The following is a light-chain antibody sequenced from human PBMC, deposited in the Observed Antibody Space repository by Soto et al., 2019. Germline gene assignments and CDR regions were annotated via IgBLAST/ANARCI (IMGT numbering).Light chain of an antibody. CDR1: TSNIESNT. J-gene: IGLJ2*01. CDR3: AAWDDNLNGPV. Sequence: QSVLTQPPSASGTPGQRVTISCSGSTSNIESNTVNWYQQLPRTAPKLLIYSNEQRPSGVPDRFSGSKSGTSAYLAISGLQSEDEADYYCAAWDDNLNGPVFGGGTKLTVL. V-gene: IGLV1-44*01. CDR2: SNE.